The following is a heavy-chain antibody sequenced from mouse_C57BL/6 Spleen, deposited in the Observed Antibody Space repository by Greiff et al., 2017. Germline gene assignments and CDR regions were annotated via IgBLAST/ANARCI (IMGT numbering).Heavy chain of an antibody. CDR1: GYAFSSSW. CDR3: ARWLPHYYAMDY. Sequence: VKLMESGPELVKPGASVKISCKASGYAFSSSWMNWVKQRPGKGLEWIGRIYPGDGDTNYNGKFKGRATLTADKSSSTAYMQLSSLTSEDSAVYFCARWLPHYYAMDYGGQGTSGTVAS. CDR2: IYPGDGDT. D-gene: IGHD2-2*01. J-gene: IGHJ4*01. V-gene: IGHV1-82*01.